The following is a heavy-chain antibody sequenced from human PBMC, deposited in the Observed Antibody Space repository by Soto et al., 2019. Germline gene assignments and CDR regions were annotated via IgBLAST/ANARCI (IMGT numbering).Heavy chain of an antibody. CDR3: ASEPRANGAFDI. CDR2: IVVGSGNT. J-gene: IGHJ3*02. CDR1: GFTFTSSA. D-gene: IGHD5-12*01. V-gene: IGHV1-58*01. Sequence: SVKVSCKASGFTFTSSAVQWVRQARGQRLEWIGWIVVGSGNTNYAQKFQERVTITRDMSTSTAYMELSSLRSEDTAVYYCASEPRANGAFDIWGQGTMVTVSS.